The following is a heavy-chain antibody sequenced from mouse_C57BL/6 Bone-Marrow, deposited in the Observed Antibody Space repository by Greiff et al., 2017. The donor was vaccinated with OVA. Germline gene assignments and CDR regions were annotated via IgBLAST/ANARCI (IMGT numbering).Heavy chain of an antibody. CDR3: TGRGTTVVGGY. Sequence: EVKLMESGGGLVQPGGSMKLSCVASGFTFSNYWMNWVRQSPEKGLEWVAQIRLKSDTYATHYAESVQGRFTISRDDSKSSVYLQMNNLRAEDTGIYYGTGRGTTVVGGYWGQGTTLTVSS. D-gene: IGHD1-1*01. CDR1: GFTFSNYW. CDR2: IRLKSDTYAT. V-gene: IGHV6-3*01. J-gene: IGHJ2*01.